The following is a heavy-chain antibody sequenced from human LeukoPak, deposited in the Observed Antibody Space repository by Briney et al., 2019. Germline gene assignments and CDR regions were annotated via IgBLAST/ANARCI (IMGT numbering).Heavy chain of an antibody. CDR2: IYYSGST. J-gene: IGHJ4*02. CDR3: ARLSEGELWSAEDY. D-gene: IGHD3-10*01. CDR1: GGSISSSSYY. Sequence: SETLSLTCTVSGGSISSSSYYWGWIRQPPGKGLEWIGSIYYSGSTYYNPSLKSRVTISVDTSKNQFSLKLSSVTAADTAVYYCARLSEGELWSAEDYWGQGTLVTVSS. V-gene: IGHV4-39*07.